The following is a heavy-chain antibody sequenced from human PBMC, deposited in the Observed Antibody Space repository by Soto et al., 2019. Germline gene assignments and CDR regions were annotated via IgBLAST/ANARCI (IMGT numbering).Heavy chain of an antibody. CDR3: ARGNRIAVAALNWFDP. CDR2: IIPIFGTA. D-gene: IGHD6-19*01. J-gene: IGHJ5*02. Sequence: QVQLVQSGAEVKKPGSSVKVSCKASGGTFSSYAISWVRQAPGQGLEGMGGIIPIFGTANYAQKFQGRVTITADESTSTAYMELSSLRSEDTAVYYCARGNRIAVAALNWFDPWGQGTLVTVSS. V-gene: IGHV1-69*01. CDR1: GGTFSSYA.